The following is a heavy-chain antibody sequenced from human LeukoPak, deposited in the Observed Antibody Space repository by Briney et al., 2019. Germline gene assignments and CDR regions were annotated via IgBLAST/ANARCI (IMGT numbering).Heavy chain of an antibody. J-gene: IGHJ5*02. CDR2: IYYSGST. V-gene: IGHV4-39*07. CDR1: GGSISSASYF. D-gene: IGHD2-2*01. Sequence: SETLSLTCTVSGGSISSASYFWGWIRQPPGKGLEWIGTIYYSGSTYYNASLRSRLTMSGDTSKNQFSLKLFSVTAADAAVYYCARDPRWLTPDCTTTSCYENYFDPWGQGTLVTVSS. CDR3: ARDPRWLTPDCTTTSCYENYFDP.